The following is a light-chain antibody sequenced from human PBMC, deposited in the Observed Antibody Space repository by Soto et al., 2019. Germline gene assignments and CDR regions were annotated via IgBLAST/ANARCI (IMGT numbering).Light chain of an antibody. CDR2: GNS. CDR1: SSNIGDGYD. Sequence: QSVLTQPPSVSGAPGQRVTISCTGSSSNIGDGYDVHWYQQLPGTAPKLLIYGNSNRPSGVPDRFSGSKSGTSASLAITGLQAEDEADYYCQSYDSSLSVHVVFGGGTKLTVL. J-gene: IGLJ2*01. CDR3: QSYDSSLSVHVV. V-gene: IGLV1-40*01.